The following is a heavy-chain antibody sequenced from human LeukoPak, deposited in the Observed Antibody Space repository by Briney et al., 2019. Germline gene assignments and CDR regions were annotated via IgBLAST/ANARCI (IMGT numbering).Heavy chain of an antibody. D-gene: IGHD1-26*01. V-gene: IGHV4-39*07. J-gene: IGHJ4*02. Sequence: SETLSLTCTVSGASFSNDYHWGWIRQSPGKGLEWIGTMGYGGRTYFSPSLKSRVSLSIDMSRTYFSLILKSVSAADTAVYYCARGKSRGSHIDYWGQGTLVTVSS. CDR3: ARGKSRGSHIDY. CDR1: GASFSNDYH. CDR2: MGYGGRT.